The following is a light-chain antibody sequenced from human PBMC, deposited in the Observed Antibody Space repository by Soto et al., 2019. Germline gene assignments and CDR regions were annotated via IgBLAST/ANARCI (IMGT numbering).Light chain of an antibody. CDR1: SSNIGNNY. V-gene: IGLV1-51*01. CDR2: DNN. Sequence: QSVLTQPASVSAAPRQKVTISCSGSSSNIGNNYVSWYHRVPGTAPKLLSYDNNERPSGIPDRFSGSKSGTSATLDITGLQTGDEGDYYCGTWDSRLRVVVFGGGPKVTVL. CDR3: GTWDSRLRVVV. J-gene: IGLJ2*01.